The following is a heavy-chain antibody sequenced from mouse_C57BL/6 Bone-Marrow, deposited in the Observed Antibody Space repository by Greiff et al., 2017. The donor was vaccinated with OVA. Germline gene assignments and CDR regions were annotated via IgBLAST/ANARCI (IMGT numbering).Heavy chain of an antibody. CDR1: GYSFTSYY. J-gene: IGHJ2*01. CDR3: AFYSNYVFFFDY. D-gene: IGHD2-5*01. CDR2: IYPGSGNT. V-gene: IGHV1-66*01. Sequence: QVHVKQSGPELVKPGASVKISCKASGYSFTSYYIHWVKQRPGQGLEWIGWIYPGSGNTKYNEKFKGKATLTADTSSSTAYMQLSSLTSEDSAVYYCAFYSNYVFFFDYWGQGTTLTVSS.